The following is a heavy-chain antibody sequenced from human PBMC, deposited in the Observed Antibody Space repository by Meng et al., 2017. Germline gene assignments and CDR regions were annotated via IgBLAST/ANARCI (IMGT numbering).Heavy chain of an antibody. CDR1: GGSISSSSYY. D-gene: IGHD6-19*01. J-gene: IGHJ4*02. V-gene: IGHV4-39*07. Sequence: GSLRLSCTVSGGSISSSSYYWGWIRQPPGKGLEWIGSIYYSGSTYYNPSLKSRVTISVDTSKNQFSLKLSSVTAADTAVYYCAREGVAVAGTPRSWGQGTLVTVSS. CDR2: IYYSGST. CDR3: AREGVAVAGTPRS.